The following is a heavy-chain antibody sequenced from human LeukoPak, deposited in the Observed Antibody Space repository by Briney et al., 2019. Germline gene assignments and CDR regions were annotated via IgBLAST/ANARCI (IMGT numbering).Heavy chain of an antibody. CDR1: GFTFSSYA. J-gene: IGHJ4*02. CDR3: ARDQRGSYDFGY. D-gene: IGHD1-26*01. V-gene: IGHV3-23*01. CDR2: ISGSGGST. Sequence: PGGSLRLSCAASGFTFSSYAMSWVRQAPGKGLEWVSAISGSGGSTYYADSVKGRFTISRDNSKNTLYLQMNSLRAEDTAVYYCARDQRGSYDFGYWGQGTLVTVSS.